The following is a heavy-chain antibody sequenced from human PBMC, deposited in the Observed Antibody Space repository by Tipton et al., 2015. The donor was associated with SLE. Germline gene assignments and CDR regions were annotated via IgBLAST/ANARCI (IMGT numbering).Heavy chain of an antibody. D-gene: IGHD1-26*01. J-gene: IGHJ3*02. Sequence: SLRLSCAASGFTFSSYSMNWVRQAPGKGLEWVSYISSSSSTIYYADSVKGRFTISRDNAKNSLHLQMNSLRAEDTAVYYCARGSYYGDDAFDIWGQGTMVTVSS. CDR2: ISSSSSTI. V-gene: IGHV3-48*01. CDR3: ARGSYYGDDAFDI. CDR1: GFTFSSYS.